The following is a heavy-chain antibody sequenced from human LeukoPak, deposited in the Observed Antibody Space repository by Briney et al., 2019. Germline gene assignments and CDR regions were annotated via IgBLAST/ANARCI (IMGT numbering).Heavy chain of an antibody. CDR3: TAAGDPTNFDY. CDR2: IESKTDGGTT. CDR1: GFTFSNAW. Sequence: GGSLRLSCAASGFTFSNAWMSWVRQAPGKGLEWVGRIESKTDGGTTDYAAPVKGRFTISRDDSKNTLYLQMNSLKTEDTAVYYCTAAGDPTNFDYWGQGTLVTVSS. J-gene: IGHJ4*02. V-gene: IGHV3-15*04. D-gene: IGHD1-1*01.